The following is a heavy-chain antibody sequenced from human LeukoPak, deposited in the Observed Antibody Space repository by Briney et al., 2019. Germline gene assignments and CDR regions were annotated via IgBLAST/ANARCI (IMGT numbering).Heavy chain of an antibody. CDR2: ISSSSSTI. CDR1: GFTFSSYS. Sequence: PGGSLRLSCAASGFTFSSYSMNWVRQAPGKGLEWVSYISSSSSTIYYADSVKGRLTISRDNAKNSLYLQMNSLRAEDTAVYYCARGSSAMYHVYWGQGTLVTVSS. J-gene: IGHJ4*02. V-gene: IGHV3-48*04. CDR3: ARGSSAMYHVY. D-gene: IGHD6-19*01.